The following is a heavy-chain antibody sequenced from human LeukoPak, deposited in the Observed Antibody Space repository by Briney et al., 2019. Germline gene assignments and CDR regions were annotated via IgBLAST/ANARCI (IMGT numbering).Heavy chain of an antibody. CDR2: IIPIFGTA. CDR1: GGTFSSYA. CDR3: ARAEVRGVITDDGGYYFDY. D-gene: IGHD3-10*01. V-gene: IGHV1-69*05. Sequence: SVKVSCRASGGTFSSYAISWVRQAPGQGLEWMGGIIPIFGTANYAQKFQGRVTITTDESTSTAYMELSSLRSEDTAVYYCARAEVRGVITDDGGYYFDYWGQGTLVTVSS. J-gene: IGHJ4*02.